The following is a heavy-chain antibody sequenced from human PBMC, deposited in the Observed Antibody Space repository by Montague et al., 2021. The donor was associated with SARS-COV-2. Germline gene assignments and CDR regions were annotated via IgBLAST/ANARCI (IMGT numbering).Heavy chain of an antibody. J-gene: IGHJ4*02. V-gene: IGHV4-4*02. D-gene: IGHD1-26*01. CDR1: GASINSYENW. CDR3: ARTRGRATRYFDY. Sequence: SETLSLTCAVSGASINSYENWWSWVRQPPGKGLEWIGEIYHIGAFNYNPSLTSRVTISIDTSRNQLSLRLSSVTAADTAVYYCARTRGRATRYFDYWGQGTLVTVSS. CDR2: IYHIGAF.